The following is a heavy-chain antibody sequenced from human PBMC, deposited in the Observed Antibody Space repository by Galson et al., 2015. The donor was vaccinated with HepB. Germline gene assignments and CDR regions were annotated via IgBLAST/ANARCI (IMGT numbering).Heavy chain of an antibody. CDR1: GFTVSSNY. J-gene: IGHJ4*02. V-gene: IGHV3-53*01. CDR3: ARGTDFWSGFGYFYY. D-gene: IGHD3-3*01. CDR2: IYSGGST. Sequence: SLRLSCAASGFTVSSNYMSWVRQAPGKGLEWVSVIYSGGSTYYADSVKGRITISRDNSKNTLYLQMNSLRAEDTAVYYCARGTDFWSGFGYFYYWGQGTLVTVSS.